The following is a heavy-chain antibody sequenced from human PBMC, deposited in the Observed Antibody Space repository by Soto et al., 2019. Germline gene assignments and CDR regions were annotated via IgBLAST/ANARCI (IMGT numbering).Heavy chain of an antibody. D-gene: IGHD6-19*01. V-gene: IGHV1-3*01. CDR3: ARSGIIAVAADY. J-gene: IGHJ4*02. Sequence: QVQLVQSGAEVKKPGASVKVSCKASGYTFTSYAMHWVRQAPGQRLEWMGWINAGNGNTKYSQKFQGRVTITRDTSASTAYMELSSLRSEDTAVYYCARSGIIAVAADYWGQGTLVTVSS. CDR1: GYTFTSYA. CDR2: INAGNGNT.